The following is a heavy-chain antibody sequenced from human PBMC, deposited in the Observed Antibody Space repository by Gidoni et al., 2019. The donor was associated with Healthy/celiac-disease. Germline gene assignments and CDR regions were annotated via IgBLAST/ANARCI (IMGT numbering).Heavy chain of an antibody. CDR3: AHRAEHYYDSSGYYYGY. D-gene: IGHD3-22*01. CDR2: IYWDDGK. Sequence: QITLKESGPTLVKPTQTLTLTCTFSGFSLSTSGVGVGWIRQPPGKALEWLALIYWDDGKRYSPSLKSRLTITKDTSKNQVVLTMTNMDPVDTATYYCAHRAEHYYDSSGYYYGYWGQGTLVTVSS. V-gene: IGHV2-5*02. CDR1: GFSLSTSGVG. J-gene: IGHJ4*02.